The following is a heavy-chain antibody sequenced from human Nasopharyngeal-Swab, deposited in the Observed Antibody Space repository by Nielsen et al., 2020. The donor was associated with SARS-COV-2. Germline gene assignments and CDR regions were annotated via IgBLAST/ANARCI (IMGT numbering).Heavy chain of an antibody. CDR1: GFTVSSNY. CDR3: AREGGYSYGWSTYYYYGMDV. CDR2: IYSGGST. J-gene: IGHJ6*02. Sequence: GGSLRLSYAASGFTVSSNYMSWVRQAPGKGLEWVSVIYSGGSTYYADSVKGRFTISRDNSKNTLYLQMNSLRAEDTAVYYCAREGGYSYGWSTYYYYGMDVWGQGTTVTVSS. V-gene: IGHV3-53*01. D-gene: IGHD5-18*01.